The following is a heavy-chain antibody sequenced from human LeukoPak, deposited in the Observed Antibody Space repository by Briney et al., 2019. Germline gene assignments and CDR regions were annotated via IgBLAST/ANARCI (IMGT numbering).Heavy chain of an antibody. D-gene: IGHD3-22*01. CDR1: GGSFSGYY. J-gene: IGHJ4*02. CDR2: INHSGST. CDR3: ARVGTMIVVGLVDY. Sequence: SETLSLTCAVYGGSFSGYYWSWIRQPPGKGLEWIGEINHSGSTTYNPSLKSRVTISVDTSKNQSSLKLSSVTAADTAVYYCARVGTMIVVGLVDYWGQGTLVTVSS. V-gene: IGHV4-34*01.